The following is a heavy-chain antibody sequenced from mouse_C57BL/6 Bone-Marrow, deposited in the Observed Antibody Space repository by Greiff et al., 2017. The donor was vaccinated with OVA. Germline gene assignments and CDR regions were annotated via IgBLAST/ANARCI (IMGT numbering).Heavy chain of an antibody. CDR2: IYPGSGNT. CDR1: GYSFTSYY. CDR3: ARPYYYGSSYRLDY. J-gene: IGHJ2*01. Sequence: VQLQQSGPELVKPGASVKISCKASGYSFTSYYIHWVKQRPGQGLEWIGWIYPGSGNTKYNEKFKGKATLTADKSSSTAYMELRSLTSEDSAVYFCARPYYYGSSYRLDYWGQGTTLTVSS. D-gene: IGHD1-1*01. V-gene: IGHV1-66*01.